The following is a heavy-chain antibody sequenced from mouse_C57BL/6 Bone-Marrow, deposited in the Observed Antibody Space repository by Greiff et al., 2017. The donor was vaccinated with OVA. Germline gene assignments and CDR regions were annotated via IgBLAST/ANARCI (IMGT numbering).Heavy chain of an antibody. V-gene: IGHV5-9-1*02. D-gene: IGHD2-3*01. J-gene: IGHJ4*01. CDR2: ISSGGDYI. CDR3: TRDGYYAMDY. Sequence: EVQLVASGEGLVKPGGSLTLSCAASGFTFSSSAMSLVRPTPDTRLDWVAFISSGGDYIYYADTVKGRFTISRDNARNTLYLQMSSLKSEDTAMYYCTRDGYYAMDYWGQGTSVTVSS. CDR1: GFTFSSSA.